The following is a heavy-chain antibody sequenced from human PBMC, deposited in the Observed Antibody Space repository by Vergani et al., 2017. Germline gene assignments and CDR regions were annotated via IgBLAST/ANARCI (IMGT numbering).Heavy chain of an antibody. CDR3: ARQGYCSSTSCYGYYYYYGMDV. CDR1: GGTFSSYT. V-gene: IGHV1-69*02. D-gene: IGHD2-2*01. J-gene: IGHJ6*02. Sequence: QVQLVQSGAEVKKPGSSVKVSCKASGGTFSSYTISWVRQAPGQGLEWMGRIIPILGIANYAQKFQGRVTITADKSTSTAYMELSSLRSEDTAVYYCARQGYCSSTSCYGYYYYYGMDVWGQGTTVTVSS. CDR2: IIPILGIA.